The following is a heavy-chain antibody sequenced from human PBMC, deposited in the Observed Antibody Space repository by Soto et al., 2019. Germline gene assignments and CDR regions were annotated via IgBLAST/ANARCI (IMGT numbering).Heavy chain of an antibody. D-gene: IGHD3-22*01. CDR3: ARWVGGSMSDNSGKYDS. V-gene: IGHV3-30*03. Sequence: QVQLVESGGGVVQPGTSLRLTCAGSGFTFSRNGMHWVRQAPGKGLEWVALVSYDGSQKYYVDSVKGRFTISRDNSENTLYLQVNSLRPEDTAVYYCARWVGGSMSDNSGKYDSWGQGTLVTVSS. CDR1: GFTFSRNG. CDR2: VSYDGSQK. J-gene: IGHJ5*01.